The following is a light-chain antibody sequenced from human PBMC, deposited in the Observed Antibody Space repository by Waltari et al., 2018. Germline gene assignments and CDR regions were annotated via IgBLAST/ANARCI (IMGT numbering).Light chain of an antibody. V-gene: IGKV3-11*01. CDR1: QSVSSY. CDR3: QQRSNRPLT. Sequence: EIMLTQSPATLSLSPGERATLSCRASQSVSSYLAWYHQKPGQAPRLLIYDASNRATGVPARFSGSGSGTDFTLTISNLDPEDFAVYYCQQRSNRPLTFGGGTKVEIK. CDR2: DAS. J-gene: IGKJ4*01.